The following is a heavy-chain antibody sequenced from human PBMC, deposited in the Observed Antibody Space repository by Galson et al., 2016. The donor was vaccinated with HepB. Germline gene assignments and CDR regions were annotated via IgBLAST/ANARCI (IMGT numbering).Heavy chain of an antibody. CDR1: GDSVSSRSYY. CDR3: ARYAGVGATPGRFDY. D-gene: IGHD1-26*01. J-gene: IGHJ4*02. CDR2: VYYNGRT. V-gene: IGHV4-61*01. Sequence: ETLSLTCTVTGDSVSSRSYYWTWIRQPPGRELEYIGLVYYNGRTYYRPSLKSRLTISIDTSRNQVSLELQSVTAADTDVYYCARYAGVGATPGRFDYWGRGTLVTVSA.